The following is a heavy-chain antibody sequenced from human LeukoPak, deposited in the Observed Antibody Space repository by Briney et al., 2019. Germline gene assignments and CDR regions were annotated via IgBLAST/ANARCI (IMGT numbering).Heavy chain of an antibody. Sequence: PSETLSLTCTVSGGSISSYYWSWLRQPPGKGLEWIGYIYYSGSTNYNPSLKSRVTISVDTSKNQFSLKLSSVTAADTAVYYCARDNPMITSLDYWGQGTLVTVSS. CDR1: GGSISSYY. J-gene: IGHJ4*02. D-gene: IGHD3-16*01. V-gene: IGHV4-59*01. CDR2: IYYSGST. CDR3: ARDNPMITSLDY.